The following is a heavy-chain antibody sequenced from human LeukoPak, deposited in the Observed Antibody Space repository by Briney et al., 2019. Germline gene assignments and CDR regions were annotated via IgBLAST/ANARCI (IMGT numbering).Heavy chain of an antibody. V-gene: IGHV4-38-2*02. CDR1: DYSISTGYY. J-gene: IGHJ4*02. CDR2: IYHSGST. D-gene: IGHD6-19*01. Sequence: SETLSLTCTVSDYSISTGYYWGWIRQSPEKGLEWIGSIYHSGSTYYNPSLKSRVTISVDTSKNQFSLKLNSVTAADTAVYYCARVPGFSNGWYFIDSWGQGTLVTVSS. CDR3: ARVPGFSNGWYFIDS.